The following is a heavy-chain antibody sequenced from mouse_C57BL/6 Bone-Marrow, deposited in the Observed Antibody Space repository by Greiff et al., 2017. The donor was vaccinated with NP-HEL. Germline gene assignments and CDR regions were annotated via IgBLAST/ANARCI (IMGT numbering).Heavy chain of an antibody. CDR2: INPGSGGT. V-gene: IGHV1-54*01. Sequence: QVHVKQSGSELVRPGTSVKVSCKASGYAFTNYLIEWVKQRPGQGLEWIGVINPGSGGTNYNEKFKGKATLTADKSSSTAYMQLSSLTSEDSAVYFCARRRYDYSFAYWGQGTLVTVSA. D-gene: IGHD2-4*01. CDR1: GYAFTNYL. J-gene: IGHJ3*01. CDR3: ARRRYDYSFAY.